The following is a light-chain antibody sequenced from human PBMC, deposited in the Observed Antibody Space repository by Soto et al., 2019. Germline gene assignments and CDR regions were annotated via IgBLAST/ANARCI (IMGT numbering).Light chain of an antibody. CDR1: QSVSSSY. V-gene: IGKV3-20*01. J-gene: IGKJ1*01. CDR3: QQYGSSPTWT. Sequence: EIVLTKSPGTLSLSPGERATLSCRASQSVSSSYLAWYQQKPGQAPRLLIYGASSRATGIPDRFSGSGSGTDFTLTTSRLEPEDFAVYYCQQYGSSPTWTFGQVTKVDIK. CDR2: GAS.